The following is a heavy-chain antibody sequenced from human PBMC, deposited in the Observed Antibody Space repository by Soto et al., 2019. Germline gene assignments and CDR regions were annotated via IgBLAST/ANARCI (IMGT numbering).Heavy chain of an antibody. CDR3: ARADVLRFLEWSPDAFDI. Sequence: GGSLRLSCAASGFTFSSYDMHWVRQATGKGLEWVSAIGTAGDTYYPGSVKGRFTISRENAKNSLYLQMNSLRAGDTAVYYCARADVLRFLEWSPDAFDIWGQGTMVTVSS. V-gene: IGHV3-13*01. D-gene: IGHD3-3*01. J-gene: IGHJ3*02. CDR2: IGTAGDT. CDR1: GFTFSSYD.